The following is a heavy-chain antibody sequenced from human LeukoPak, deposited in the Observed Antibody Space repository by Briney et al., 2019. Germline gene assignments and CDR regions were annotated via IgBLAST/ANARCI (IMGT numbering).Heavy chain of an antibody. CDR2: ISGDGGST. Sequence: GRSLRLSCAASGFTFDDYAMHWVRQAPGKALEWVSLISGDGGSTYYADSVKGRFTISRDNSKNSLYLQMNSLRTEDTALYYCAKGPCTNGVCYAYYFDYWGQGTLVTVSS. CDR3: AKGPCTNGVCYAYYFDY. D-gene: IGHD2-8*01. J-gene: IGHJ4*02. CDR1: GFTFDDYA. V-gene: IGHV3-43*02.